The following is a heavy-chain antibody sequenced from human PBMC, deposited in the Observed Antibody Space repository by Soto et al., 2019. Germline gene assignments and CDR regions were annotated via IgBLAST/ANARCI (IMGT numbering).Heavy chain of an antibody. CDR3: ASHYDFWSGYFAYNWFDP. CDR1: GGSISSSSYY. Sequence: SLTCTVSGGSISSSSYYWGWIRQPPGKGLEWIGSIYYSGSTYYNPSLKSRVTISVDTSKNQFSLKLSSVTAADTAVYYCASHYDFWSGYFAYNWFDPWGQGTLVTVSS. J-gene: IGHJ5*02. V-gene: IGHV4-39*01. CDR2: IYYSGST. D-gene: IGHD3-3*01.